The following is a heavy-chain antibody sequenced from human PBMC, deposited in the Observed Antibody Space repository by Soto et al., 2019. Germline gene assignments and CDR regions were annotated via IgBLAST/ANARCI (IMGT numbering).Heavy chain of an antibody. CDR3: ERCEEAVRNWFDP. J-gene: IGHJ5*02. CDR1: GGTFSSYA. CDR2: IIPIFGTA. Sequence: SVKVSCKASGGTFSSYAISWVRQAPGQGLEWMGGIIPIFGTANYAQKFQGRVTITADESTSTAYMELSSLRSEDTAVYYCERCEEAVRNWFDPWGQGTLVTVSS. V-gene: IGHV1-69*13. D-gene: IGHD6-6*01.